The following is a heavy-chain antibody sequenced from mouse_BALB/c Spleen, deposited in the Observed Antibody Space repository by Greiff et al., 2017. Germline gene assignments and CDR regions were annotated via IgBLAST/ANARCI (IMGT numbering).Heavy chain of an antibody. V-gene: IGHV3-6*02. D-gene: IGHD2-4*01. CDR1: GYSITSGYY. Sequence: DVKLQESGPGLVKPSQSLSLTCSVTGYSITSGYYWNWIRQFPGNKLEWMGYISYDGSNNYNPSLKNRISITRDTSKNQFFLKLNSVTTEDTATYYCARENYDHFDYWGQGTTLTVSS. CDR3: ARENYDHFDY. J-gene: IGHJ2*01. CDR2: ISYDGSN.